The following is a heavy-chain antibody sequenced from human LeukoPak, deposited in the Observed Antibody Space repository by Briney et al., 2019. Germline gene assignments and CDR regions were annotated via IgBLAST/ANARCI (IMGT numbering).Heavy chain of an antibody. CDR3: ARDRRWLQYSDH. CDR1: GFTFSSYA. CDR2: ISYDGSNK. J-gene: IGHJ4*02. D-gene: IGHD5-24*01. Sequence: PGGSLRLSCAASGFTFSSYAMHWVRQAAGKGLEWVGVISYDGSNKYYADSVKGRFTISRDNSKNTLYLEMNSLRPEDTAVYYCARDRRWLQYSDHWGQGTLVTVSS. V-gene: IGHV3-30*04.